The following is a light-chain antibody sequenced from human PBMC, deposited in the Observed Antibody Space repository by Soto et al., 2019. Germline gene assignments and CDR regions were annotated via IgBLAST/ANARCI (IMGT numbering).Light chain of an antibody. V-gene: IGKV2-28*01. J-gene: IGKJ4*01. CDR1: QSLRHFNGYNY. Sequence: DIVMTQSPLSLPVTPGEPASISCRSSQSLRHFNGYNYVDWYLQKTGQSPQILIYLGSKRASGVPDRLSGSGSGTDFKLKISRVEAEDVGVYYCMKGIQSPLTCGGGTKVDIK. CDR2: LGS. CDR3: MKGIQSPLT.